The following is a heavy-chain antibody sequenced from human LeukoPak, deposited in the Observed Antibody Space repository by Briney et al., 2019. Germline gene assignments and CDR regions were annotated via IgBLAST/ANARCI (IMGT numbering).Heavy chain of an antibody. V-gene: IGHV3-49*04. D-gene: IGHD3-22*01. CDR3: LYYSDSSGYYLPDH. Sequence: GGSLRLSCTASGLTFCVYAMSWVRQAPGKGLEWVGVIRSKAYGGTTEYAASVKGRFTISRDDSKSIAYLQMNSLKSEDTAVYHCLYYSDSSGYYLPDHWGQGTLVTVSS. CDR2: IRSKAYGGTT. CDR1: GLTFCVYA. J-gene: IGHJ4*02.